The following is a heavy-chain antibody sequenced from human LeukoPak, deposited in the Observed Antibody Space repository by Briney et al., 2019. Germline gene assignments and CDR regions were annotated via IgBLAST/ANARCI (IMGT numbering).Heavy chain of an antibody. CDR2: ISGYNGNT. V-gene: IGHV1-18*01. J-gene: IGHJ4*02. CDR3: ARDTGYSSSWSDY. Sequence: ASVTVSCTSSGYTYNNYVISWVRQAPGQGLQWMGWISGYNGNTNYAQNFQGRVTMTTETSATTAYMELRSLTSDDTAVYYCARDTGYSSSWSDYWGQGTLVTVSS. D-gene: IGHD6-13*01. CDR1: GYTYNNYV.